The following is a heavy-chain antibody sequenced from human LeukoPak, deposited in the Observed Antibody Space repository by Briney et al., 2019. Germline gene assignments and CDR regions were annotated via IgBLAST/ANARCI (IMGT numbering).Heavy chain of an antibody. V-gene: IGHV3-30-3*01. J-gene: IGHJ6*02. CDR3: ARGGTYYEMDYYYGMDV. CDR1: GFTLSSYA. D-gene: IGHD3-3*01. CDR2: MSYDGSNK. Sequence: GRSLRLSCAASGFTLSSYAMHWVRQAPGKGLEWVAVMSYDGSNKYYADSVEGRFTISRDNSKNTLYLQMNSLRAEDTAVYYCARGGTYYEMDYYYGMDVWGQGTTVTVSS.